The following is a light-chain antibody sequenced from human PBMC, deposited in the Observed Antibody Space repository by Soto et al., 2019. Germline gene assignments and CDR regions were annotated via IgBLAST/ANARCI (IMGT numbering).Light chain of an antibody. CDR3: QQYNTWWT. CDR2: AAS. Sequence: EIVMTQSPVTLSVSPGERATLSCRASQSVSSSLAWYQQKPGQAPRLLIYAASTRATGIPARFSGRGSGTEFTLAISSLQSEDFAVYYCQQYNTWWTFGQATQVEIK. CDR1: QSVSSS. J-gene: IGKJ1*01. V-gene: IGKV3-15*01.